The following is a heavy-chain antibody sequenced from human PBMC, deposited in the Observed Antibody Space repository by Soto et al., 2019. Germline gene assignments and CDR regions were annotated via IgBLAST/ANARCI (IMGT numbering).Heavy chain of an antibody. D-gene: IGHD6-13*01. J-gene: IGHJ6*02. CDR3: ARGYPIAAAGYYYYYGTDV. V-gene: IGHV4-30-2*01. CDR1: GGSISSGGYS. CDR2: IYHSGST. Sequence: SETLSLTCAVSGGSISSGGYSWSWIRQPPGKGLEWIGYIYHSGSTYYNPSLKSRVTISVDRSKNQFSLKLSSVTAADTAVYYCARGYPIAAAGYYYYYGTDVWGQGTTVTVSS.